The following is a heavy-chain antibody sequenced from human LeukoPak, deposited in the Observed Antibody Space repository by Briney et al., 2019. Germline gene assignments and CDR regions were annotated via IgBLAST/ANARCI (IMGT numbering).Heavy chain of an antibody. CDR3: AKDHYYYGSGSKDPFDY. CDR2: ISGSGGST. Sequence: GGSLRLSCAASGFTVSSNYMSWVRQAPGKGLEWVSAISGSGGSTYYADSVKGRFTISRDNSKNTLYLQMNSLSAEDTAVYYCAKDHYYYGSGSKDPFDYWGQGTLVTVSS. V-gene: IGHV3-23*01. CDR1: GFTVSSNY. D-gene: IGHD3-10*01. J-gene: IGHJ4*02.